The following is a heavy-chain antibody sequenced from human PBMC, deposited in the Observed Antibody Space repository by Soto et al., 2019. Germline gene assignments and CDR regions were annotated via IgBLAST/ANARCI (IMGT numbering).Heavy chain of an antibody. CDR3: KTEGYYYVSEIYPYFDH. CDR1: GYSLTELS. J-gene: IGHJ4*02. D-gene: IGHD3-10*01. Sequence: ASVKVSCKVSGYSLTELSINWVRQAPGKGLEWMGGFDPEEDEIIYAQKFQGRVTMTEDTSTDTAYMEMSSLRSEDTAVYKCKTEGYYYVSEIYPYFDHWAQGPQVTVSS. V-gene: IGHV1-24*01. CDR2: FDPEEDEI.